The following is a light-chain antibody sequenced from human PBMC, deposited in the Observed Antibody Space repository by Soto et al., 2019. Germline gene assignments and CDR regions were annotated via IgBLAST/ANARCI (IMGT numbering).Light chain of an antibody. CDR1: QSVSNNY. CDR3: QQYDNSPWT. V-gene: IGKV3-20*01. CDR2: GAS. Sequence: EIVLTQSPGTLSLSPGERATLSCRASQSVSNNYLAWYQRKPGQAPRLLIYGASSRATGIPHRFSGSGSGTYFTLTLSRLEPEDFPVYYCQQYDNSPWTFCQGTKVAI. J-gene: IGKJ1*01.